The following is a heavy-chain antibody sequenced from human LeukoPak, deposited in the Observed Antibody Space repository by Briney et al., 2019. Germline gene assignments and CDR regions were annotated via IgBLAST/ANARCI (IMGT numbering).Heavy chain of an antibody. J-gene: IGHJ3*02. CDR3: ASQQRGTFDI. D-gene: IGHD6-25*01. V-gene: IGHV4-34*01. CDR2: INHSGST. CDR1: GGSFSGYY. Sequence: PSETLSLTCAVYGGSFSGYYWSWIRQPPGKGLEWIGEINHSGSTNYNPSLKSRVTISVDTSENQFSLKLSSVTAADTAVYYCASQQRGTFDIWGQGTMVTVSS.